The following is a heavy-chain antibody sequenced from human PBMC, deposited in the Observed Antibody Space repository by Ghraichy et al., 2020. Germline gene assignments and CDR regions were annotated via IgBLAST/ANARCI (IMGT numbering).Heavy chain of an antibody. V-gene: IGHV4-34*01. CDR2: INHSGST. CDR3: VRVARQRGGLRGVIHGTYGMDV. Sequence: SETLSLTCAVYGGSFSGYYWSWIRQPPGKGLEWIGEINHSGSTNYNPSLKSRVTISVDTSKNQFSLKLSSVTAADTAVYYCVRVARQRGGLRGVIHGTYGMDVWGQGTTVTVSS. J-gene: IGHJ6*02. CDR1: GGSFSGYY. D-gene: IGHD3-10*01.